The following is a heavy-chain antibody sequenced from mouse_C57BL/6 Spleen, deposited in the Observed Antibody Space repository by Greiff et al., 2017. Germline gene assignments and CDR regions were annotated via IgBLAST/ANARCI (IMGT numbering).Heavy chain of an antibody. Sequence: VQLKESGGGLVKPGGSLKLSCAASGFTFSDYGMHWVRQAPEKGLEWVAYISSGSSTIYYADTVKGRFTISRDNAKNTLFLHMTSLRSEDTAMYYCAGKYLSWFAYWGQGTLVTVSA. CDR3: AGKYLSWFAY. V-gene: IGHV5-17*01. D-gene: IGHD1-3*01. J-gene: IGHJ3*01. CDR2: ISSGSSTI. CDR1: GFTFSDYG.